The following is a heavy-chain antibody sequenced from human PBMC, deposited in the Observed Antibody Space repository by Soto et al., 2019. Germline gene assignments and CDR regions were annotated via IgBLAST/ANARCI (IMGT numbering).Heavy chain of an antibody. CDR2: INHSGST. D-gene: IGHD3-3*01. J-gene: IGHJ6*02. V-gene: IGHV4-34*01. CDR3: ARAQRFLEWLSHTYYYYGMDV. Sequence: SETLSLTCAVYGGSFSGYYWSWIRQPPGKGLEWIGEINHSGSTNYNPSLKSRVTISVDTSKNQFSLKLSSVTAADTAVYYCARAQRFLEWLSHTYYYYGMDVWGQGTTVTISS. CDR1: GGSFSGYY.